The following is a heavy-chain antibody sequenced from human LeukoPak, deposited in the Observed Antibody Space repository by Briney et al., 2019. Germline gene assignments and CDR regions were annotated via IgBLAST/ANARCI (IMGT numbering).Heavy chain of an antibody. Sequence: PGGSLRLSCAAPGFTFSNAWMSWVRQAPGKGLEWVGRIKSKTDGGTTDYAAPVKGRFTISRDDSKNTLYLQMNSLKTEDTAVYYCTTDPGYYYDSSGLGGGWGQGTLVTVSS. J-gene: IGHJ4*02. CDR2: IKSKTDGGTT. V-gene: IGHV3-15*01. D-gene: IGHD3-22*01. CDR1: GFTFSNAW. CDR3: TTDPGYYYDSSGLGGG.